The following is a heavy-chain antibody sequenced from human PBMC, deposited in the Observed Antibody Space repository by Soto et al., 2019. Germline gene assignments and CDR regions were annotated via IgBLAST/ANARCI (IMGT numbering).Heavy chain of an antibody. D-gene: IGHD6-19*01. CDR1: GASISSYF. V-gene: IGHV4-4*07. J-gene: IGHJ5*02. CDR3: AREAGPDRWFDP. CDR2: ISTSGTT. Sequence: QVQLQESGPGLVEPSETLSLTCTVSGASISSYFWTWIRQPAGKGLDWIGRISTSGTTNYNPSLMSRVTMSVDTSKNHFSLNLSSVTAADTAVYYCAREAGPDRWFDPWGQGTLVTVSS.